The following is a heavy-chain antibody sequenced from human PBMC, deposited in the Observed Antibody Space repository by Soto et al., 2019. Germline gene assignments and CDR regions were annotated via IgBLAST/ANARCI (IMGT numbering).Heavy chain of an antibody. D-gene: IGHD5-18*01. Sequence: QVQLQESGPGLVKPSGTLSLTCAVSGGSISSSKWWSWVRQPPGKGLEWIGEIYHSGSTNYNPSLKSRVAIPVDKSKNQFSLKLSSVTAADTAVYYCARATGMAPFDYWGQGTLVTVSS. CDR1: GGSISSSKW. J-gene: IGHJ4*02. CDR2: IYHSGST. CDR3: ARATGMAPFDY. V-gene: IGHV4-4*02.